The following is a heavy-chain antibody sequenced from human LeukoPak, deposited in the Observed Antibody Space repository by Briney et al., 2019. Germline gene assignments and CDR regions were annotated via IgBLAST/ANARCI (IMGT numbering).Heavy chain of an antibody. Sequence: GGSLRLSCAASGFTFSIYGMSWVRQAPGKGLEWVSAISGSGSSTYYADSVKGRFTISRDNSRNTLFLQTNSLRTEDTALYYCAKGFATNSGWFFDYWGQGTLVTVSS. CDR1: GFTFSIYG. J-gene: IGHJ4*02. D-gene: IGHD6-19*01. CDR3: AKGFATNSGWFFDY. CDR2: ISGSGSST. V-gene: IGHV3-23*01.